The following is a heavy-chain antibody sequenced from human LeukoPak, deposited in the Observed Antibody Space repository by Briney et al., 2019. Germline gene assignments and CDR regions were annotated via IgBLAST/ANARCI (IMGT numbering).Heavy chain of an antibody. V-gene: IGHV4-34*01. CDR2: INHSGST. CDR1: GGSFSGYY. J-gene: IGHJ4*02. CDR3: ARGDSSGSYSTY. D-gene: IGHD1-26*01. Sequence: SETLSLTCAVHGGSFSGYYWSWIRQPPGKGLEWIGEINHSGSTNYNPSLKSRVTISVDTSKNQFSLKLSSVTAADTAVHYCARGDSSGSYSTYWGQGTLVTVSS.